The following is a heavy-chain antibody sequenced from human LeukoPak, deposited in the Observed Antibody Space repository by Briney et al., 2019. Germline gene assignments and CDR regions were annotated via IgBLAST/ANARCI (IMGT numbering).Heavy chain of an antibody. V-gene: IGHV1-2*02. J-gene: IGHJ5*02. Sequence: ASVKVSCKASGYTFTAYYIHWVRQAPGQGLSWMGWINPNRGGTNYAQNFQGRVTMTRDASISTAYMELRRLRSDDTAVYYCARGGEADPLNSLDPWGQGTLVTVSS. CDR2: INPNRGGT. CDR3: ARGGEADPLNSLDP. D-gene: IGHD1-26*01. CDR1: GYTFTAYY.